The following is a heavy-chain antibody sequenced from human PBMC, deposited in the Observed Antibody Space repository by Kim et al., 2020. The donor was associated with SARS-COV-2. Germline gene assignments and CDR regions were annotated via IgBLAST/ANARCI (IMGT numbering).Heavy chain of an antibody. D-gene: IGHD1-1*01. J-gene: IGHJ6*02. CDR1: GGTFSSYA. CDR2: IIPIFGTA. Sequence: SVKVSCKASGGTFSSYAISWVRQAPGQGLEWMGGIIPIFGTANYAQKFQGRVTITADESTSTAYMELSSLRSEDTAVYYCARARYNWNDPFSVGNYYYYGMDVWGQGTTVTVSS. V-gene: IGHV1-69*13. CDR3: ARARYNWNDPFSVGNYYYYGMDV.